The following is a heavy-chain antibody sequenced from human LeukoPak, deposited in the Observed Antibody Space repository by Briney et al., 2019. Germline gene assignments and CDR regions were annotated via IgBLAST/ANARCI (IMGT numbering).Heavy chain of an antibody. V-gene: IGHV3-53*01. CDR1: GFTFSSYS. J-gene: IGHJ4*02. CDR2: IYSGGST. Sequence: GGSLRLSCAASGFTFSSYSMNWVRQAPGKGLEWVSVIYSGGSTYYADSVKGRFTISRDNSKNTLYLQMNSLRAEDTAVYYCARERRGDYVNWGQGTLVTVSS. CDR3: ARERRGDYVN. D-gene: IGHD4-17*01.